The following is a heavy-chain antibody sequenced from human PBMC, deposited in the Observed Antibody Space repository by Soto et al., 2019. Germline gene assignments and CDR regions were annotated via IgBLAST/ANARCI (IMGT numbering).Heavy chain of an antibody. CDR3: AKGGRYTYGSSWWHFDL. CDR1: GFTFSSYA. Sequence: EVQLLESGGGLVQPGGSLRLSCAASGFTFSSYAMSWVRQAPGKGLEWVSAISGSGGSTYYADSVKGRFTISRDNSKNTLYLQMDSLRTEDTAMYYCAKGGRYTYGSSWWHFDLWGRGTLVTVSS. J-gene: IGHJ2*01. D-gene: IGHD5-18*01. V-gene: IGHV3-23*01. CDR2: ISGSGGST.